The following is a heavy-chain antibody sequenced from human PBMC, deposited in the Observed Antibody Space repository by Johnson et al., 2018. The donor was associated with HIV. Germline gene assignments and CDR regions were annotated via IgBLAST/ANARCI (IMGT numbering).Heavy chain of an antibody. D-gene: IGHD3-10*01. CDR2: IGTAGDT. CDR1: GFTFSSYD. Sequence: VQLVESGGGVVQPGGSLRLSCAASGFTFSSYDMHWVRQATGKGLEWVSAIGTAGDTYYPGSVKGRFTISRENAKNTLYAQMDSLRVEDTAVYYCASEVRGVLDIWGQGTMVTVSS. V-gene: IGHV3-13*01. J-gene: IGHJ3*02. CDR3: ASEVRGVLDI.